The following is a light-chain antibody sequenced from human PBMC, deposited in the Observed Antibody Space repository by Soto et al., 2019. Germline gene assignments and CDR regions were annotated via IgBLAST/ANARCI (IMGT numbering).Light chain of an antibody. CDR2: SNN. Sequence: QSVLTQPPSASGTPGQRVTISCSGSSSNIGSNTVNWYQQLPGTAHKLLIYSNNQRPSGFPDRFSGSKSGTSASLAISGLQSEDESDYYCAAWDDSLNGPNYVFGTGTQLTVL. CDR3: AAWDDSLNGPNYV. J-gene: IGLJ1*01. CDR1: SSNIGSNT. V-gene: IGLV1-44*01.